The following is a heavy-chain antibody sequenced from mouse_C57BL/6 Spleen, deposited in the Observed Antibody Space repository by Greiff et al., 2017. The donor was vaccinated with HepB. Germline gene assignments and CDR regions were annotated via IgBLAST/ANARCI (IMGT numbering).Heavy chain of an antibody. CDR2: IYSGNGST. D-gene: IGHD1-1*01. CDR1: GSTFTSYG. Sequence: VQLQQSGAELVRPGSSVKMSCKTSGSTFTSYGINWVKQRPGQGLEWIGYIYSGNGSTEYNEKFKGKATLTTDTSSSTAYMQLSSLTTEDSAIDVGAGSKYGRSPYYVEYWGKGTSVTVSS. V-gene: IGHV1-58*01. CDR3: AGSKYGRSPYYVEY. J-gene: IGHJ2*03.